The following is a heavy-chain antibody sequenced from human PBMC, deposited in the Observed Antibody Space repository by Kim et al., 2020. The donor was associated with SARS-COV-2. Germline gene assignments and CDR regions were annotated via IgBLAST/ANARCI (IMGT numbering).Heavy chain of an antibody. Sequence: ASVKVSCKASGYTFTGYYMHWVRQAPGQGLEWMGRINPNSGGTNYAQKFQGRVTMTRDKSIGTAYMELSRLRSDDAAVYYCAGSHGPLTGYYIGYWGQGTLVTVSS. V-gene: IGHV1-2*06. CDR1: GYTFTGYY. CDR3: AGSHGPLTGYYIGY. D-gene: IGHD3-9*01. J-gene: IGHJ4*02. CDR2: INPNSGGT.